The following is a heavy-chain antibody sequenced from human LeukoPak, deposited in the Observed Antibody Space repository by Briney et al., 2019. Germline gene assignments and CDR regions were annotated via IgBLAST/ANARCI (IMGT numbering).Heavy chain of an antibody. CDR1: GYTFTSYY. V-gene: IGHV1-46*01. CDR3: AREGGIAAAGS. D-gene: IGHD6-13*01. J-gene: IGHJ4*02. Sequence: ASVKVSCKASGYTFTSYYMHWVRQAPGQGLDWTGIINPSGGSTSYAQKFQGRVTMTRDTSTSTVYMELSSLRSEDTAVYYCAREGGIAAAGSWGQGTLVTVSS. CDR2: INPSGGST.